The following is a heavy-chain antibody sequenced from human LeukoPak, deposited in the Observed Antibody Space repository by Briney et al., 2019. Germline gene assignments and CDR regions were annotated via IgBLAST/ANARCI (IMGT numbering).Heavy chain of an antibody. CDR2: IYYSGST. V-gene: IGHV4-31*03. J-gene: IGHJ4*02. CDR3: ARVLRSSGSPDY. CDR1: GGSISSADYY. Sequence: SETLSLTCTVSGGSISSADYYWSWVRQHPGKGLEWIGYIYYSGSTYYNPSLKSRVTISVDTSKNQFSLKLSSVTAADTAVYYCARVLRSSGSPDYWGQGTLVTVSS. D-gene: IGHD3-22*01.